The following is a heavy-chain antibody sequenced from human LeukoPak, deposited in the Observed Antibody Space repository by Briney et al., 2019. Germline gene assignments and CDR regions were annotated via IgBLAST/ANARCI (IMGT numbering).Heavy chain of an antibody. CDR2: IIHIFGTA. CDR3: ARDSGALHGGNVVLPFDY. D-gene: IGHD4-23*01. CDR1: GGTFSSYA. V-gene: IGHV1-69*13. Sequence: SVKVSCKASGGTFSSYAISWVRQAPGQGLEWMGGIIHIFGTANYAQKFQGRVTITADESTSTAYMELSSLRSEDTAVYYCARDSGALHGGNVVLPFDYWGQGTLVTVSS. J-gene: IGHJ4*02.